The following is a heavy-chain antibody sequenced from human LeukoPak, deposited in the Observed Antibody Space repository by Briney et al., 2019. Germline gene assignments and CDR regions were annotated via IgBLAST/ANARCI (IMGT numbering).Heavy chain of an antibody. CDR3: ARVTPAAFSAP. Sequence: ASVKVSCKASGHSLSNYGTSWVRQAPGQGLEWMGWISGYNGNTNYAQKFQGRLTMTTDTSTNTASMELRSLNSNDPAVYFCARVTPAAFSAPWGKGTLVRVSS. V-gene: IGHV1-18*04. CDR1: GHSLSNYG. CDR2: ISGYNGNT. D-gene: IGHD2-2*01. J-gene: IGHJ5*02.